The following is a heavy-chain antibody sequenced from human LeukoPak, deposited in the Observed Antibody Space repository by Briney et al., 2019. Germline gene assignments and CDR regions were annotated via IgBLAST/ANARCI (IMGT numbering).Heavy chain of an antibody. V-gene: IGHV3-30*02. CDR1: GFTFTSYG. D-gene: IGHD6-19*01. CDR2: IRYDGSNK. J-gene: IGHJ4*02. Sequence: GGSLRLSCAASGFTFTSYGMHWVRQAPGKGLEWVAFIRYDGSNKYYADSVKGRFTISRDNSKNTLYLQMSSLRAEDTAVYYGARGIRIAVAGNIDYWGQGTLVTVSS. CDR3: ARGIRIAVAGNIDY.